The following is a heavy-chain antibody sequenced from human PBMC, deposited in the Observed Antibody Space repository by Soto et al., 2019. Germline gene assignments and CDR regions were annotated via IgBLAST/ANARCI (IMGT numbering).Heavy chain of an antibody. CDR3: ANNPPYSSSSGSWYYYGMDV. J-gene: IGHJ6*02. Sequence: GSLRLSCAASGFTVSSKYMTWVRQAPGKGLEWVSLIQSGSNKYYADPVKGRFTISRDNSKNTLHLQMNSLRAEDTAVYYCANNPPYSSSSGSWYYYGMDVWGQGTTVTVSS. V-gene: IGHV3-66*02. D-gene: IGHD6-6*01. CDR2: IQSGSNK. CDR1: GFTVSSKY.